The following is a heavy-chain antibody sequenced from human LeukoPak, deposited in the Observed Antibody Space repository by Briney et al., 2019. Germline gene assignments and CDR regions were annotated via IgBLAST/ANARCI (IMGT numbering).Heavy chain of an antibody. CDR1: GSSVTELS. V-gene: IGHV1-24*01. J-gene: IGHJ4*02. CDR3: AAGRPYSLLDY. Sequence: GASVKVSCTVSGSSVTELSHYWVRQAPGKGLEWMGGFDVIDSETFYAQKFQGRVTMTEDSSTDTAYMELRSLTSDDTALYYCAAGRPYSLLDYWGQGTLVTVSS. D-gene: IGHD5-18*01. CDR2: FDVIDSET.